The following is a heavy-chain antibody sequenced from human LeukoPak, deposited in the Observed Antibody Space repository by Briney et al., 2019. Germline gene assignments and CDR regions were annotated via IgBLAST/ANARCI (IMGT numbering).Heavy chain of an antibody. J-gene: IGHJ6*03. CDR1: GFTFSSYA. V-gene: IGHV3-49*04. D-gene: IGHD3-10*01. CDR3: TTEFKELGSFFYFYYMDV. Sequence: GGSLRLSCAASGFTFSSYAMSWVRQAPGKGLEWVGFIRSKAYGGTTEYAASVEGRFTISRDDSKSNAYLQMNSLKTEDTAMYYCTTEFKELGSFFYFYYMDVWGTGTTVTISS. CDR2: IRSKAYGGTT.